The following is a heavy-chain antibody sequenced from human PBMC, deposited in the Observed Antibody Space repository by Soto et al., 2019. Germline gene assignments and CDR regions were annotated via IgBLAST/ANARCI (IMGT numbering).Heavy chain of an antibody. V-gene: IGHV3-30-3*01. Sequence: PGGSLRLSCAASGFTFSSYPMHWVRQAPGKGLEWVVVISYDGSNKYYADSVKGRFTISRDNSKNTLYLQMNSLRAEDTAVYYCARVYSSSWYPGDYWGQGT. D-gene: IGHD6-13*01. J-gene: IGHJ4*02. CDR2: ISYDGSNK. CDR3: ARVYSSSWYPGDY. CDR1: GFTFSSYP.